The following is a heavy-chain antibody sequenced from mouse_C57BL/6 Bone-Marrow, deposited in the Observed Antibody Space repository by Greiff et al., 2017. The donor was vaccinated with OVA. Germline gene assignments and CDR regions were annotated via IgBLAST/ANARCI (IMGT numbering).Heavy chain of an antibody. CDR1: GFTFTDYY. CDR2: IRNKANGYTT. D-gene: IGHD2-4*01. Sequence: DVMLVESGGGLVQPGGSLSLSCAASGFTFTDYYMSWVRQPPGKALEWLGFIRNKANGYTTEYSASVKGRFTISRDNSQSILYLQMNALRAEDSATYYCARYNDYDAYFDYWGQGTTLTVSS. J-gene: IGHJ2*01. V-gene: IGHV7-3*01. CDR3: ARYNDYDAYFDY.